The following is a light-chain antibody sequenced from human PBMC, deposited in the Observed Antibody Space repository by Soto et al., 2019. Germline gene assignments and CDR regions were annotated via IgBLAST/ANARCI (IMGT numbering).Light chain of an antibody. J-gene: IGKJ2*01. CDR3: QESYSAPYT. V-gene: IGKV1-39*01. CDR1: QTINNY. CDR2: AAS. Sequence: DIEMTQSPSSLSASVGDRVTITCRTRQTINNYLNWYQQEPGKAPRLLIYAASSLQSGVPSRFSGSGSGTDFTLTITSLQPEDFATYYCQESYSAPYTFGQGTNLEIK.